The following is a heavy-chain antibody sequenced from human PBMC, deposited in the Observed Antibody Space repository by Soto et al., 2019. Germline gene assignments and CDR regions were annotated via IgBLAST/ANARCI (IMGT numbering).Heavy chain of an antibody. CDR2: INPSGGST. CDR1: GYTFTSYY. V-gene: IGHV1-46*01. J-gene: IGHJ4*02. CDR3: ARTGRSWRDSGYDY. D-gene: IGHD5-12*01. Sequence: ASVKVSCKASGYTFTSYYMHWVRQAPGQGLEWMGIINPSGGSTSYAQKFQGRVTMTADKSTSTAYMELSSLRSEDTAVYYCARTGRSWRDSGYDYWGQGTLVTVSS.